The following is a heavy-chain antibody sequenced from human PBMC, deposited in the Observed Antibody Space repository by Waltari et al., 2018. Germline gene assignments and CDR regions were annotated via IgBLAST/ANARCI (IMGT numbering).Heavy chain of an antibody. D-gene: IGHD1-26*01. CDR3: ARSSPQGTPGGIDH. CDR1: GFMFNTYD. Sequence: EVLLMESGGGLVKPGGSLSLSCAVSGFMFNTYDMHWVRQAPGKGPEWVSRLTRSASFIDDANSVKGRFTVSRDDAEKSLFLQMDSLTVEDTAVYYCARSSPQGTPGGIDHWGQGTLVTVSS. CDR2: LTRSASFI. V-gene: IGHV3-21*01. J-gene: IGHJ5*02.